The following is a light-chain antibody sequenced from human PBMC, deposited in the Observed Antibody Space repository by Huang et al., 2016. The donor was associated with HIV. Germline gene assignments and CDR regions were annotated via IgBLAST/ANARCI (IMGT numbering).Light chain of an antibody. V-gene: IGKV3-15*01. CDR1: QSVSSN. J-gene: IGKJ4*01. Sequence: EVVMTQSPATLSVSPGERATLSCRASQSVSSNLAWYQQKPGQAPRLLIYGASTRATGIPASFSGSWSGTEFTLTISSLQSEDFAVYYCQQYNNWPPLTFGGGTKVEIK. CDR3: QQYNNWPPLT. CDR2: GAS.